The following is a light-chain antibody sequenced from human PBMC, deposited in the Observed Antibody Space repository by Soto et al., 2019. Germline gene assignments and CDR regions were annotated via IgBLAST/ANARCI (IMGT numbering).Light chain of an antibody. Sequence: QSALTQPPSASGSPGQSVTISCTGTSSDVGGYNYVSWYQQHPGKAPKLMIYEVSKRPSGVPDRFSGSKSGNTASLTVSGLQAEYEADYCCSSYAGSNNVVFGGGTKLTVL. J-gene: IGLJ2*01. CDR2: EVS. CDR1: SSDVGGYNY. V-gene: IGLV2-8*01. CDR3: SSYAGSNNVV.